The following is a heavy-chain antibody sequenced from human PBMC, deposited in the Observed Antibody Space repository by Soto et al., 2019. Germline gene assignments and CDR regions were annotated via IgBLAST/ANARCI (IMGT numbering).Heavy chain of an antibody. CDR3: ARRRVLNTYYYGMDI. J-gene: IGHJ6*02. D-gene: IGHD2-2*01. Sequence: EVQLVESGGGLVQPGGSLGLSCAASGFTFSTYSMNWVRQAPGKGLEWVSYISYSSSTIYYADSVKGRFTISRDNAKNSLYLQMNSLRAEDTAVYYCARRRVLNTYYYGMDIWGQGTTVTVSS. CDR1: GFTFSTYS. CDR2: ISYSSSTI. V-gene: IGHV3-48*01.